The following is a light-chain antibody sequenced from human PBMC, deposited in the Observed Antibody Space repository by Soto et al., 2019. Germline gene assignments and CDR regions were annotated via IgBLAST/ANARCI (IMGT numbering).Light chain of an antibody. CDR1: QSVASY. Sequence: EIVLTQSPATLSLSPGERATLSCRASQSVASYLAWYQQRPGQAPRLLVYDASNRAPGIPARFSGSGSGTAFTLTISSLEPEDFAVYYGQHRSNWPLTFGGGTRVEIK. CDR2: DAS. V-gene: IGKV3-11*01. J-gene: IGKJ4*01. CDR3: QHRSNWPLT.